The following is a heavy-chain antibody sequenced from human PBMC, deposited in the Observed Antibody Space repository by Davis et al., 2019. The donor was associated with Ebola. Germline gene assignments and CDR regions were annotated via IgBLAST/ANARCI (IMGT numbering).Heavy chain of an antibody. V-gene: IGHV3-74*01. J-gene: IGHJ4*02. CDR1: GFTFSTFW. Sequence: PGGSLRLSCAASGFTFSTFWMHWVRQAPGKGLVWVSRINGDGSTTSYADSVKGRFTISRDNAKNTVYLQMNSLRAEDTAVYYCARAHGLYFGGSYDVWGQGTLVTVSS. D-gene: IGHD4-23*01. CDR3: ARAHGLYFGGSYDV. CDR2: INGDGSTT.